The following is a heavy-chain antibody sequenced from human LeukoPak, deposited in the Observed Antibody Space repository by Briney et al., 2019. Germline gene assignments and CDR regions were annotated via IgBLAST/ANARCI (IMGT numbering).Heavy chain of an antibody. J-gene: IGHJ4*02. V-gene: IGHV4-34*01. CDR1: GGSFSGYY. Sequence: SETLSLTCAVYGGSFSGYYWSWIRQPPGKGLAWIGEINHSGSTNYNPSLKSRVTISVDTSKNQFSLKLSSVTAADTAVYYCARGAGHKPYWGQGTLVTVSS. CDR3: ARGAGHKPY. CDR2: INHSGST.